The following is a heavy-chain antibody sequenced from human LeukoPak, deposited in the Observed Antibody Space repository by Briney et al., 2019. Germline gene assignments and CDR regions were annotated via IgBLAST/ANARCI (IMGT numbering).Heavy chain of an antibody. D-gene: IGHD6-13*01. CDR2: IRYVGSNK. CDR3: AKEWHHSSTFDY. Sequence: PGGSLRLSCAASGFTFSSYGMHWVRQAPGKELEWVAFIRYVGSNKYYADSVKGRFTISRDNSKNTLYLQMNSLRAEDTAVYYCAKEWHHSSTFDYWGQGTLVTVSS. V-gene: IGHV3-30*02. J-gene: IGHJ4*02. CDR1: GFTFSSYG.